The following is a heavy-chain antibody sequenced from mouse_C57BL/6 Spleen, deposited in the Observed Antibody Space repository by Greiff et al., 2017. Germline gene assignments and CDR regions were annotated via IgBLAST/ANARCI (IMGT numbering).Heavy chain of an antibody. V-gene: IGHV1-76*01. Sequence: VQLQQSGAELVRPGASVKLSCKASGYTFTDYYINWVKQRPGQGLEWIARIYPGSGNTYYNEKFKGKATLTAEKSSSTAYMQLSSLTSEDSAVYFCARSGEGGFAYWGQGTLVTVSA. CDR3: ARSGEGGFAY. J-gene: IGHJ3*01. CDR2: IYPGSGNT. CDR1: GYTFTDYY. D-gene: IGHD3-1*01.